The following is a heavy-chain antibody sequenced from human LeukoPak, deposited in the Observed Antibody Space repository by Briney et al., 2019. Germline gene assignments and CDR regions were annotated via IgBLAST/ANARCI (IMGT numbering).Heavy chain of an antibody. V-gene: IGHV3-43D*03. D-gene: IGHD3-3*01. CDR2: ISWDGGST. CDR1: GFTFDDYA. Sequence: GGSLRISCAASGFTFDDYAMHWVRQAPGKGLEWVSLISWDGGSTYYADSVKGRFTISRDNSKNSLYLQMNSLRAEDTALYYCAKDNEARFLEWMDVWGKGTTVTVSS. CDR3: AKDNEARFLEWMDV. J-gene: IGHJ6*04.